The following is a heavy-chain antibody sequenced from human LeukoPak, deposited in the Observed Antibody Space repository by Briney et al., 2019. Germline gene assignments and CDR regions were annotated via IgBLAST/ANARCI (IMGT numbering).Heavy chain of an antibody. D-gene: IGHD5-12*01. CDR3: ARQIRWLRYWFDP. CDR2: IFYSGST. Sequence: SETLSLTCTVSGGSISSSSYYWGWIRQPPGKGLEWIGSIFYSGSTYYNPSLKSRVTISVDTSKNQFSLKLSSVTAADTAVYYCARQIRWLRYWFDPWGQGTLVTVSS. CDR1: GGSISSSSYY. V-gene: IGHV4-39*07. J-gene: IGHJ5*02.